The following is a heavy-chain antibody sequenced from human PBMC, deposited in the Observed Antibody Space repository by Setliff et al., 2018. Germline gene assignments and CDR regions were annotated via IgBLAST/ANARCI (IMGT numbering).Heavy chain of an antibody. CDR1: GYTFTGYY. D-gene: IGHD3-3*01. CDR3: ARGRDFWSGYLVY. J-gene: IGHJ4*02. V-gene: IGHV1-46*01. CDR2: INPSGGST. Sequence: ALVKVSCKASGYTFTGYYMHWVRQAPGQGLEWMGIINPSGGSTSYAQKFQGRVTMTRDTSTSTVYMELSRLRSDDTAVYYCARGRDFWSGYLVYWGQGTLVTVPQ.